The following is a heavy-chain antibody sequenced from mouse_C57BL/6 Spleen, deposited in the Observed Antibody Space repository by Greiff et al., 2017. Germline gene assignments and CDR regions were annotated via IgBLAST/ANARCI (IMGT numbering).Heavy chain of an antibody. V-gene: IGHV1-62-2*01. Sequence: VQLKQSGAGLVTPGASVTLSCKASGFTFTEYTIHRVTQSSGKGLEWIGWFYPGSGSIKYNEKFKDKATLTADKSSSTVYMELSRLTTEESAVYFCARHEDHGSSYWYFDVWGTGTTVTVSS. J-gene: IGHJ1*03. CDR1: GFTFTEYT. CDR3: ARHEDHGSSYWYFDV. CDR2: FYPGSGSI. D-gene: IGHD1-1*01.